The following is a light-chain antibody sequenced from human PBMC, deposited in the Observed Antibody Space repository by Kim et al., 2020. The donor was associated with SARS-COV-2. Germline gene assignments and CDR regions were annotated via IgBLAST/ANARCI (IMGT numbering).Light chain of an antibody. V-gene: IGKV1-27*01. CDR1: QGMSNY. CDR2: AAS. J-gene: IGKJ1*01. CDR3: QQCKGAPWT. Sequence: LVGDRVTITGRASQGMSNYLAWYQQKPGKVPKLLIYAASALRSGVPSRFSGSGAGTEFTLTITSLQPEDVAVYYCQQCKGAPWTFGHGTKVDIK.